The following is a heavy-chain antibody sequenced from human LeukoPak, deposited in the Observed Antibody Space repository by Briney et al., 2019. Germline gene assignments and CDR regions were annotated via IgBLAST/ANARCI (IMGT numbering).Heavy chain of an antibody. V-gene: IGHV1-69*04. CDR1: GGTFSSYA. CDR3: ARESSGSYYMRDFDY. J-gene: IGHJ4*02. D-gene: IGHD3-10*01. Sequence: ASVKVSCKASGGTFSSYAISWVRQAPGQGLEWMGRIIPILGIANYAQKFQGRVTITADKSTSTAYMELSSPRSEDTAVYYCARESSGSYYMRDFDYWGQGTLVTVSS. CDR2: IIPILGIA.